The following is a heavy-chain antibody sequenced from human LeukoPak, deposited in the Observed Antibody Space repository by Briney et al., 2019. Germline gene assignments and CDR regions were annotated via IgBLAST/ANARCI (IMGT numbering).Heavy chain of an antibody. D-gene: IGHD1-26*01. CDR3: IRDLGGRSGH. J-gene: IGHJ4*02. CDR1: GFTFSSNW. CDR2: TNEDGSIT. Sequence: PGGSLRLSCAASGFTFSSNWMHWVRQAPGKGLVCVSRTNEDGSITNYADSVKGRFTISRDNAKNTLYLQMNSLTAEDTAVYYCIRDLGGRSGHWGQGTLVTVSS. V-gene: IGHV3-74*01.